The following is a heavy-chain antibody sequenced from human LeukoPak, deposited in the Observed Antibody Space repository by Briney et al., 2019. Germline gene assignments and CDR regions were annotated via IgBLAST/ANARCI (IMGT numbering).Heavy chain of an antibody. J-gene: IGHJ5*02. CDR2: MNPNSGNT. CDR3: ARAHIAVAGGGPNWFDP. V-gene: IGHV1-8*03. D-gene: IGHD6-19*01. CDR1: GYTFTSYD. Sequence: ASVKVSCKASGYTFTSYDINWVRQATGQGLEWMGWMNPNSGNTGYAQKFQGRVTITRNTSISTAYMELSSLRSEDTAVYYCARAHIAVAGGGPNWFDPWGQGTLVTVSS.